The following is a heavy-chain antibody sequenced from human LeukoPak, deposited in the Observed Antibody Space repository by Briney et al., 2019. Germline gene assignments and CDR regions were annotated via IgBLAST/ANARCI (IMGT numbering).Heavy chain of an antibody. Sequence: GGSLRLSCVASGFTFSSYAINWVRQAPGKGLEWVSAISGSGGSTYYADSVKGRFTISRDNSKNTLYLQVNSLRAEDTAVYFCAKGEYFYGSGTYDYWGQGTPVTVSS. CDR2: ISGSGGST. V-gene: IGHV3-23*01. CDR1: GFTFSSYA. CDR3: AKGEYFYGSGTYDY. D-gene: IGHD3-10*01. J-gene: IGHJ4*02.